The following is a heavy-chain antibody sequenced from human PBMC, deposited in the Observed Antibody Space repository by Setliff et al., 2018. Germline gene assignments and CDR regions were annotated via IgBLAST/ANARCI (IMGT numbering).Heavy chain of an antibody. Sequence: GGSLRLSCAASGFTFSTYRMHWVRQAPGKGLEWVAVILDDGVKKYHADSVKGRFTISRDNSKNTLYLQMNSLRPEDTAVYYCARTCSGSGCYARLESWGQGTPVTVSS. CDR3: ARTCSGSGCYARLES. V-gene: IGHV3-30*03. CDR2: ILDDGVKK. J-gene: IGHJ4*02. CDR1: GFTFSTYR. D-gene: IGHD2-15*01.